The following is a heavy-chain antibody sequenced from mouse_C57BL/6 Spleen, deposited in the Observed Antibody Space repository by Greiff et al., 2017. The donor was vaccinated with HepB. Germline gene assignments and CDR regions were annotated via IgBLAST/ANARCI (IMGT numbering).Heavy chain of an antibody. D-gene: IGHD1-1*01. CDR2: IRSKSSNYAT. J-gene: IGHJ4*01. V-gene: IGHV10-3*01. CDR3: VKAIDYGSSFGAMDY. CDR1: GFTFNTYA. Sequence: EVHLVESGGGLVQPKGSLKLSCAASGFTFNTYAMHWVRQAPGKGLEWVARIRSKSSNYATYYADSVKDRFTISRDDTQSMLYLQMNTLKTEDTSMYYSVKAIDYGSSFGAMDYWGEGTSVTVSS.